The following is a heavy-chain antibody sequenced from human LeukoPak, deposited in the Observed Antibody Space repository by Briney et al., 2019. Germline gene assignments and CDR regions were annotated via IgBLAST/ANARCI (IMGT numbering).Heavy chain of an antibody. V-gene: IGHV3-23*01. D-gene: IGHD6-13*01. CDR2: ISGSGGST. J-gene: IGHJ4*02. Sequence: GGSLRLSCAASGFTVSSNYMSWVRQAPGKGLEWVSAISGSGGSTDYADSVKGRFTIFRDNSKNTLYLQMNSLRADDTAVYYCAKDPGNRIAAAGRVDYWGQGTLVTVSS. CDR1: GFTVSSNY. CDR3: AKDPGNRIAAAGRVDY.